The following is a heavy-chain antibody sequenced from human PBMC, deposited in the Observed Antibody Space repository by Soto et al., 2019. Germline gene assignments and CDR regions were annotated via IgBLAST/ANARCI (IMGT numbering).Heavy chain of an antibody. J-gene: IGHJ6*02. V-gene: IGHV3-21*01. CDR3: ARDRLDCSGGSCYSTYYYYYYDMDV. CDR2: ISSSSSYI. Sequence: PGGSLRLSCAASGFTFSSYSMNWVRQAPGKXLEWVSSISSSSSYIYYADSVRGRFTSSRDNAKNSLYLQMNSLRAEDTAVYYCARDRLDCSGGSCYSTYYYYYYDMDVWGQGTTVTVSS. D-gene: IGHD2-15*01. CDR1: GFTFSSYS.